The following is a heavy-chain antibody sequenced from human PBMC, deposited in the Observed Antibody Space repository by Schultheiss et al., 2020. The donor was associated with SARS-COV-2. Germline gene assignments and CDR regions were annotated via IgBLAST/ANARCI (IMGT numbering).Heavy chain of an antibody. CDR3: ARDMFTLGYCSSTSCSFGY. CDR1: GFTFSSYE. V-gene: IGHV3-23*01. CDR2: ISGSGGST. J-gene: IGHJ4*02. Sequence: GGSLRLSCAASGFTFSSYEMNWVRQAPGKGLEWVSAISGSGGSTYYADSVKGRFTISRDNSKNTLYLQMNSLRAEDTAVYYCARDMFTLGYCSSTSCSFGYWGQGTLVAVSS. D-gene: IGHD2-2*01.